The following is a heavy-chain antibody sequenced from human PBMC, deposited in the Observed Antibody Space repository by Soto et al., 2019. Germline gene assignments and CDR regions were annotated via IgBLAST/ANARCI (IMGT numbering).Heavy chain of an antibody. V-gene: IGHV1-3*01. D-gene: IGHD6-13*01. Sequence: EASVKVSCKASGYTFTSYAMHWVRQAPGQRLEWMGWINAGNGNTKYSQKFQGRVTITRDTSASTAYMELSSLRSEDTAVYYCARDRRIAAAGRNWFDPWGQGTLVTSPQ. J-gene: IGHJ5*02. CDR3: ARDRRIAAAGRNWFDP. CDR1: GYTFTSYA. CDR2: INAGNGNT.